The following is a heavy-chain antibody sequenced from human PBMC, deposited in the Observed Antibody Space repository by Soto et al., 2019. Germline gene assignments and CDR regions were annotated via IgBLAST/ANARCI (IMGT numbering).Heavy chain of an antibody. V-gene: IGHV1-69*13. CDR2: IIPIFGTA. CDR3: ASAVYTMVRGVIIPDYSGMDV. D-gene: IGHD3-10*01. Sequence: SVKVSCKASGGTFSSYAISWVRQAPGQGLEWMGGIIPIFGTANYAQKFQGRVTITADESTSTAYMELSSLRSEDTAVYYCASAVYTMVRGVIIPDYSGMDVWGQGNTVTVSS. CDR1: GGTFSSYA. J-gene: IGHJ6*02.